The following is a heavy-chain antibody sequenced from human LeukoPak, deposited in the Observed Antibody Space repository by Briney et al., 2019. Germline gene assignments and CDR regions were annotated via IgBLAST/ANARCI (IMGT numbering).Heavy chain of an antibody. CDR2: IIPIYGPA. V-gene: IGHV1-69*05. D-gene: IGHD3-3*01. Sequence: ASVKVSCKASGGTFGSYAISWVRQAPGQGLEWMGGIIPIYGPANYAQKLHTRATITTHESPSTAYMDLSRLTSEDTAVYYCARVAYDFWSDNCFDPWGQGTLATVSS. J-gene: IGHJ5*02. CDR1: GGTFGSYA. CDR3: ARVAYDFWSDNCFDP.